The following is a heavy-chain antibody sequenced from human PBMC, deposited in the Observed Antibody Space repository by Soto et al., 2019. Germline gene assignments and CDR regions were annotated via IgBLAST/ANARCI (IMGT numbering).Heavy chain of an antibody. Sequence: SETLSLTCAVYGGSFSGYYWNWIRQPPGKGLEWIGEIDHSGYTNYNPSLKSRVTISVDTSKNQFSLRLTSVTAADTAVYYCARGWGGKQQRGAPSYFDSWAQGTLVPVSS. CDR2: IDHSGYT. J-gene: IGHJ4*02. V-gene: IGHV4-34*01. D-gene: IGHD6-13*01. CDR1: GGSFSGYY. CDR3: ARGWGGKQQRGAPSYFDS.